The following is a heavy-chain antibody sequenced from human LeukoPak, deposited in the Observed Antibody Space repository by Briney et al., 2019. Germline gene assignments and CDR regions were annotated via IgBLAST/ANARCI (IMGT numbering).Heavy chain of an antibody. CDR1: GGSISSGDYY. CDR2: IYYSGTT. V-gene: IGHV4-30-4*01. CDR3: ARGPYGSGSYY. J-gene: IGHJ4*02. D-gene: IGHD3-10*01. Sequence: SETLSLTCTVSGGSISSGDYYWSWIRQPPGKGLEWIGYIYYSGTTYYNPSLKSRVTISVDTSKNQFSLRLTSVTAADTAVYFCARGPYGSGSYYWGQGTLVTVSS.